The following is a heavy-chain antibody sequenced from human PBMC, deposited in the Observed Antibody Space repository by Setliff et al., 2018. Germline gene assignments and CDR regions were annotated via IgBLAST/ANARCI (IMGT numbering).Heavy chain of an antibody. CDR1: GGSISSHY. CDR3: ARGGDEFDY. D-gene: IGHD2-21*01. CDR2: IYYSGST. Sequence: LSLTCTVSGGSISSHYWSWIRQPPGKGLEWIGYIYYSGSTNYNPSLKSRVTISVDTSKNQFSLKLSSVTAADTAVYYCARGGDEFDYWGQGTLVTVSS. V-gene: IGHV4-59*11. J-gene: IGHJ4*02.